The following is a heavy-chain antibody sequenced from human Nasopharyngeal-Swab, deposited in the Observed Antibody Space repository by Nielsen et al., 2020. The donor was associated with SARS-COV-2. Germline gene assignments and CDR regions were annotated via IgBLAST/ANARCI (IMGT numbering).Heavy chain of an antibody. CDR2: ISGSGGST. Sequence: LSLTCAASGFTFSSYAMSWVRQAPGEGLEWVSAISGSGGSTYYADSVKGRFTISRDNSKNTLYLQMNSLRAEDTAVYYCAKILAVGWFLGGYFDYWGQGTLVTVSS. D-gene: IGHD3-3*01. J-gene: IGHJ4*02. CDR3: AKILAVGWFLGGYFDY. V-gene: IGHV3-23*01. CDR1: GFTFSSYA.